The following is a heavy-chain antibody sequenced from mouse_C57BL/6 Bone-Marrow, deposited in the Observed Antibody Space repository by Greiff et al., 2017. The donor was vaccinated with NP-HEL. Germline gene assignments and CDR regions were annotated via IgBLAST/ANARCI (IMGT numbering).Heavy chain of an antibody. CDR2: IDPEDGDT. D-gene: IGHD1-1*01. J-gene: IGHJ2*01. CDR3: TEVYFITTVAYYFDY. CDR1: GFNITDYY. V-gene: IGHV14-1*01. Sequence: EVQLQQSGAELVRPGASVKLSCTASGFNITDYYMHWVKQRPEQGLEWIGRIDPEDGDTEYDPKFQGKATMTADTSSNTAYLQLSSLTSEDTAVYYCTEVYFITTVAYYFDYWGQGTTLTVSS.